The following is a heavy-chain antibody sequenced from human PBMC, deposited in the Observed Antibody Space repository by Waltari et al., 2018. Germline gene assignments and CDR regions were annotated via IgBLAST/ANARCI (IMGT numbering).Heavy chain of an antibody. CDR3: ARHPYSNGWSLFDY. J-gene: IGHJ4*02. Sequence: QLQLQESGPGLVKPSETLSLPCTVSGASTRSGTYYWGRIRQPPGKGLAWIGSIYFGGRTYYNPSLKSRVTISADTSKNQFSLKLSSVTAADTAVYFCARHPYSNGWSLFDYWGQGTLVSVSS. CDR2: IYFGGRT. V-gene: IGHV4-39*07. D-gene: IGHD6-19*01. CDR1: GASTRSGTYY.